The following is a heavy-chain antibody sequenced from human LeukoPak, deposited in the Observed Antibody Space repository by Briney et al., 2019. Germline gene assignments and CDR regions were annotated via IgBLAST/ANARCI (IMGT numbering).Heavy chain of an antibody. CDR2: IYYSGST. J-gene: IGHJ4*02. Sequence: SETLSLTCTVSGGSISSYYWSWIRQPPGKGLEWIGYIYYSGSTNYNPSLKSRVTISVDTSKNQFSLKLSSVTAADTAVYYCARHEDRMWFGESLFDYRGQGTLVTVSS. CDR1: GGSISSYY. D-gene: IGHD3-10*01. V-gene: IGHV4-59*08. CDR3: ARHEDRMWFGESLFDY.